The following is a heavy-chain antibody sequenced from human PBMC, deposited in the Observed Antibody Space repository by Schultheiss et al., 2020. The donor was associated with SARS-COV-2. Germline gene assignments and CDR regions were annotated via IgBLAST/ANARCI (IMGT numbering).Heavy chain of an antibody. D-gene: IGHD3-9*01. CDR1: GGSFSGYY. V-gene: IGHV4-38-2*01. CDR3: ARVLFEAYYYYYGMDV. Sequence: SETLSLTCAVYGGSFSGYYWGWIRQPPGKGLEWIGSIYHSGSTYYNPSLKSRVTISVDTSKNQFSLKLSSVTAADTAVYYCARVLFEAYYYYYGMDVWGQGTTVTVSS. J-gene: IGHJ6*02. CDR2: IYHSGST.